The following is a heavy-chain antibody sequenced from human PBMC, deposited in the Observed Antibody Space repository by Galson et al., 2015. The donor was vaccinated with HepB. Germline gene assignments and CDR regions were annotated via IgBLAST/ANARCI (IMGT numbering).Heavy chain of an antibody. CDR2: IRSKANSYAT. V-gene: IGHV3-73*01. D-gene: IGHD4-17*01. CDR1: GFTFSGSA. J-gene: IGHJ4*02. CDR3: TPTVTLRGFDY. Sequence: CAASGFTFSGSAIHWVRQASGKGLEWVGRIRSKANSYATAYAASVKDRFTISRDDSRNTAYLQMNSLKTKDTAVYYCTPTVTLRGFDYWGRGTLVTVSS.